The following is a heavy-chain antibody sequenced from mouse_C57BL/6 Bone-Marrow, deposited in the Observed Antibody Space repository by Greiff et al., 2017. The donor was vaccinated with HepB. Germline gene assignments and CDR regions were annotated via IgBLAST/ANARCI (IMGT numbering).Heavy chain of an antibody. CDR2: ISTYYGDA. CDR3: ARGGYYGKPYWYFDV. D-gene: IGHD2-1*01. V-gene: IGHV1-67*01. Sequence: VHLVESGPELVRPGVSVKISCKGSGYTFTDYALHWVKQSHAKSLEWIGVISTYYGDASYNQKFKDKATMTVDKSSSTAYMELARLTSEDSAVYYCARGGYYGKPYWYFDVWGTGTTVTVSS. CDR1: GYTFTDYA. J-gene: IGHJ1*03.